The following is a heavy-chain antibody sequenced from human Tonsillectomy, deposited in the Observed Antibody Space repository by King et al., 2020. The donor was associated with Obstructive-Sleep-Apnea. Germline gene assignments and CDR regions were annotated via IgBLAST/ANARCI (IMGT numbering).Heavy chain of an antibody. V-gene: IGHV4-39*07. CDR1: GGSISSSSYY. CDR3: ARERAAGTNCFDP. CDR2: IYYSGRT. D-gene: IGHD6-13*01. Sequence: QLQESGPGLVKPSETLSLTCTVSGGSISSSSYYWGWIRQPPGKGLEWIGNIYYSGRTYYNPSLKSRVTISVDTSKNQFSLRLSSVTAADTALYYCARERAAGTNCFDPWGQGTLVTVSS. J-gene: IGHJ5*02.